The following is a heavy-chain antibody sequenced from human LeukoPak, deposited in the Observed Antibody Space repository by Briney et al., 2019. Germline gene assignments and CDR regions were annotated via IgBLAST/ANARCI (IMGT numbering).Heavy chain of an antibody. D-gene: IGHD5-24*01. V-gene: IGHV4-31*03. CDR1: GGSISSGGYY. CDR2: IYYSGST. Sequence: SETLSLTCTVSGGSISSGGYYWSWIRQHPGKGLEWIGYIYYSGSTYYNPSLKSRVTISVDTSKNQFSLKLNSVTAADTAVYYCARGGRDGYSFDYWGQGTLVTVSS. J-gene: IGHJ4*02. CDR3: ARGGRDGYSFDY.